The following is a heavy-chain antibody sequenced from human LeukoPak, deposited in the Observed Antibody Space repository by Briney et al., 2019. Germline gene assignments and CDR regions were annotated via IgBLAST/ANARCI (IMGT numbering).Heavy chain of an antibody. D-gene: IGHD2-2*01. Sequence: GASVKVSCKASGYTFTSYDINWVRQATGQGLEWMGWMNPNSGNTGYAQKFQGRVTITRNTSISTAYMELSSLRSEDTAVYYCARIGVRYCSSTSCNWFDPWGQGTLVTVSS. J-gene: IGHJ5*02. CDR3: ARIGVRYCSSTSCNWFDP. CDR1: GYTFTSYD. CDR2: MNPNSGNT. V-gene: IGHV1-8*03.